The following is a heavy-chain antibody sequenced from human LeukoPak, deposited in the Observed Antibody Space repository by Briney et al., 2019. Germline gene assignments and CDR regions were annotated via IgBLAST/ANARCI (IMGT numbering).Heavy chain of an antibody. D-gene: IGHD5-18*01. CDR1: GFTFSDHY. CDR2: ISSSGSNI. CDR3: ARDRSAAMVIGNSFDY. V-gene: IGHV3-11*04. J-gene: IGHJ4*02. Sequence: GGSLRLSCAASGFTFSDHYMSWIRQAPGKGLEWVSYISSSGSNIYYADSVKGRFTISRDNAKNSLYLQVNSLRAEDTAVYYCARDRSAAMVIGNSFDYWGQGTLVTVSS.